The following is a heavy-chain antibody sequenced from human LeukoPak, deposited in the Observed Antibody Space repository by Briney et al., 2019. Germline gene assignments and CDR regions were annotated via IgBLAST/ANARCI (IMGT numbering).Heavy chain of an antibody. Sequence: VASVKVSCKASGYTFTSYGISWVRQAPGQGLEWMGWNSAYNGNTNYAQKLQGRVTMTTDTSTSTAYMELRSLRSDDTAVYYCARVGEWVADIAVAGTGLDYWGQGTLVPVSS. CDR3: ARVGEWVADIAVAGTGLDY. V-gene: IGHV1-18*01. J-gene: IGHJ4*02. D-gene: IGHD6-19*01. CDR2: NSAYNGNT. CDR1: GYTFTSYG.